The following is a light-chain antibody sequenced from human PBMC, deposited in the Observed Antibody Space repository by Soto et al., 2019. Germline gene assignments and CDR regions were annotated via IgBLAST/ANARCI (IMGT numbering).Light chain of an antibody. CDR1: SSNIGAGYD. Sequence: QSVLTQPPSVSGAPGQRVTISCTGSSSNIGAGYDVHWYQQLPGTAPKLLIYGNSNRPSGVPDRFSGSKSGTSASLAITGLQAGDGAGYYLQSYDSSLSGSVFGGGTKLTVL. J-gene: IGLJ3*02. CDR3: QSYDSSLSGSV. V-gene: IGLV1-40*01. CDR2: GNS.